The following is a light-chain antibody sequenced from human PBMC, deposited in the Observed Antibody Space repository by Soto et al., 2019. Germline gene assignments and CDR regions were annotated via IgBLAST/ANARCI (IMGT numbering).Light chain of an antibody. V-gene: IGKV1-39*01. Sequence: DIQMTQSPSSLSASVGDRVTITCRASQSISSYLTLYQQKPVKPPKLLIYAASILQSGVPSRFSGSVSGTDFTLSISSLQPEDFAAYYCNQSYSSPRTFGQGTKVEIK. J-gene: IGKJ1*01. CDR3: NQSYSSPRT. CDR2: AAS. CDR1: QSISSY.